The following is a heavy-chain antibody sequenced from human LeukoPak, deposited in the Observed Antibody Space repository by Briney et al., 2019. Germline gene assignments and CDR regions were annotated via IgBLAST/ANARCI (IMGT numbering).Heavy chain of an antibody. CDR2: ISSSSSYI. CDR3: ARGGIAVAGIDFRWFDP. J-gene: IGHJ5*02. V-gene: IGHV3-21*01. D-gene: IGHD6-19*01. CDR1: GFTFSSYS. Sequence: GGSLRLSCAASGFTFSSYSMNWVRQAPGKGLEWVSSISSSSSYIYYADSVKGRFTISRDNSKSTLYLQMNSLRVEDTAVYYCARGGIAVAGIDFRWFDPWGQGTLVTVSS.